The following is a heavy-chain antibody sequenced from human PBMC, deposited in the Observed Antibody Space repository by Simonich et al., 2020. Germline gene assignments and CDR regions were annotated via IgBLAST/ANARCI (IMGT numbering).Heavy chain of an antibody. CDR1: GGSFSGYD. CDR3: ARGLIGGSYYY. Sequence: QVQLQQGGAGLLKPSETLSLTCACYGGSFSGYDWNWIRQSPGKGLEWMGEINHSRSTNYNPALKRRVTISVDTSKNQFSLKLSSVTAADTAVYYCARGLIGGSYYYWGQGTLVTVSS. J-gene: IGHJ4*02. V-gene: IGHV4-34*01. CDR2: INHSRST. D-gene: IGHD1-26*01.